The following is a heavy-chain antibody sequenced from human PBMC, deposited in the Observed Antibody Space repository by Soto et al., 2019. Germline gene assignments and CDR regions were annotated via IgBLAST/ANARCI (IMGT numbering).Heavy chain of an antibody. CDR1: GGTFSSYA. Sequence: ASVKVSCKASGGTFSSYAISWVRQAPGQGLEWMGGIIPIFGTANYAQKFQGRVTITADESTSTAYMELSSLRSEDTAVYYCARGGTSGTSWYYYYYGMDVWGQGTTVTVSS. J-gene: IGHJ6*02. D-gene: IGHD2-2*01. CDR3: ARGGTSGTSWYYYYYGMDV. V-gene: IGHV1-69*13. CDR2: IIPIFGTA.